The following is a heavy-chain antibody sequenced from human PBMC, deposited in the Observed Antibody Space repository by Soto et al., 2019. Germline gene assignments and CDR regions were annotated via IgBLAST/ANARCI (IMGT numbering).Heavy chain of an antibody. CDR2: INPNSGGT. CDR3: ARDVGTNWFDP. V-gene: IGHV1-2*04. Sequence: ASVKVSCKGSGYIFSCYGISWVRQAPGQGLEWMGWINPNSGGTNYAQKFQGWVTMTRDTSISTAYMELSRLRSDDTAVYYCARDVGTNWFDPWGQATLVTVSS. D-gene: IGHD3-10*01. J-gene: IGHJ5*02. CDR1: GYIFSCYG.